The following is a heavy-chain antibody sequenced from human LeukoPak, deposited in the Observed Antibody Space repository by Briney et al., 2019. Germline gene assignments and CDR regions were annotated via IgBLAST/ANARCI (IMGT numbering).Heavy chain of an antibody. Sequence: GGSLRPSCAASGFTVSSNYMSWVRQAPGKGLEWVSVIYSGGSTYYADSVKGRFTISRDNSKNTLYLQMNSLRAEDTAVYYCAREGGYSSGWYFDYWGQGTLVTVSS. CDR3: AREGGYSSGWYFDY. CDR2: IYSGGST. J-gene: IGHJ4*02. CDR1: GFTVSSNY. V-gene: IGHV3-66*01. D-gene: IGHD6-19*01.